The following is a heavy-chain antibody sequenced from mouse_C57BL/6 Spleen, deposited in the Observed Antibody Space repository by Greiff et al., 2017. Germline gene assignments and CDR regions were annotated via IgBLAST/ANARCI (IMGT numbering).Heavy chain of an antibody. Sequence: EVQLVESGGGLVKPGGSLKLSCAASGFTFSSYAMSWVRQTPEKRLEWVATISDGGSYTYYPDNVKGRFTISRDNAKNNLYLQMSHLKSEDTAMYYCARDRGGNWDYFDYWGQGTTLTVSS. CDR2: ISDGGSYT. D-gene: IGHD4-1*01. V-gene: IGHV5-4*01. CDR1: GFTFSSYA. CDR3: ARDRGGNWDYFDY. J-gene: IGHJ2*01.